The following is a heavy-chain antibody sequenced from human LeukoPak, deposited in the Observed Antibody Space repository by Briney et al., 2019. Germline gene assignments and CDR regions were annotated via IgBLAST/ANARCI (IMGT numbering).Heavy chain of an antibody. V-gene: IGHV3-48*01. D-gene: IGHD3/OR15-3a*01. Sequence: GGSLRLSCAASGFTFSSYSMNWVRQAPGKGLEWVSYISSSSSTIYYADSVKGRFTISRDNAKNSLYLQMNSLRAEDTAVYYCVREDLGIEYWGQGTLVTVSP. CDR2: ISSSSSTI. CDR1: GFTFSSYS. J-gene: IGHJ4*02. CDR3: VREDLGIEY.